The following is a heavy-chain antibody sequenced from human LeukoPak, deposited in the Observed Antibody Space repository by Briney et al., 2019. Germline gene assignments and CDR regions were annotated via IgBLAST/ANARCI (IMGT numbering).Heavy chain of an antibody. CDR2: INWNGGST. J-gene: IGHJ6*03. Sequence: PGGSLRLSCAASGFTFDDYGMSWVRQAPGKGLEWVSGINWNGGSTGYADSVKGRFTISRDNAKNSLYLQMNSLRAEDTAVYYCAKFPTTINRNYYYYMDVWGKGTTVTVSS. D-gene: IGHD2-21*02. CDR3: AKFPTTINRNYYYYMDV. CDR1: GFTFDDYG. V-gene: IGHV3-20*04.